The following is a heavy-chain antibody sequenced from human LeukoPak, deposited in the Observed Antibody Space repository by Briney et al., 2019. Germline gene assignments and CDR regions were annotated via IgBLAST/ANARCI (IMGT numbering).Heavy chain of an antibody. J-gene: IGHJ3*02. Sequence: AGGPLRLSCAASGFTFSSYAMSWVRQAPGKGLEWVSAISGSGGSTYYAGSVKGRFTISRDNSKNTLYLQMNSLRAEDTAVYYCANWPDAFDIWGQGTMVTVS. CDR1: GFTFSSYA. CDR2: ISGSGGST. CDR3: ANWPDAFDI. V-gene: IGHV3-23*01.